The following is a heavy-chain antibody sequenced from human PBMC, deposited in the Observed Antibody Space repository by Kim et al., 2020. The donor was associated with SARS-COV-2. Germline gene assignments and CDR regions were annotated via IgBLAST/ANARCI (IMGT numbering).Heavy chain of an antibody. CDR3: ARASSVRNPFDY. V-gene: IGHV1-3*01. CDR1: GYTFTSYA. J-gene: IGHJ4*02. CDR2: INAGNGNT. Sequence: ASVKVSCKASGYTFTSYAMHWVRQAPGQRLEWMGWINAGNGNTKYSQKFQGRVTITRDTSASTAYMELSSLRSEDTAVYYCARASSVRNPFDYWGQGTLVTVSS. D-gene: IGHD3-10*01.